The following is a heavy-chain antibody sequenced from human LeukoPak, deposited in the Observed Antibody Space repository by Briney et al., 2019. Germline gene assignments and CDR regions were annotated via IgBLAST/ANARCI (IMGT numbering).Heavy chain of an antibody. CDR3: ARGRRYSSGWYKGSYGMDV. CDR1: GYTFTSYD. D-gene: IGHD6-19*01. Sequence: ASVKVSCKASGYTFTSYDMNWVRQATGQRLEWMGWMNPNRGNTGYAQKFQGRVTMTRNTSISTAYMELSSLRSEDTAVYYCARGRRYSSGWYKGSYGMDVWGQGTTVTVSS. V-gene: IGHV1-8*01. CDR2: MNPNRGNT. J-gene: IGHJ6*02.